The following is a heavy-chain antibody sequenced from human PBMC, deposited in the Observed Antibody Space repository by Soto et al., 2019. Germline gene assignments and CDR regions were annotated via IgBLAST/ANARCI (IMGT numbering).Heavy chain of an antibody. Sequence: SQTLDLACSVCAVCIRIYFWSWIRQPPGRGLEWIGYTYHRGSTNYSPSLKSRVAISLDTSENQLSLKVSSVTAADTAVYYCARIGGYHGPLDYWGQGTTVTGSS. J-gene: IGHJ4*02. D-gene: IGHD3-16*02. CDR2: TYHRGST. V-gene: IGHV4-59*01. CDR3: ARIGGYHGPLDY. CDR1: AVCIRIYF.